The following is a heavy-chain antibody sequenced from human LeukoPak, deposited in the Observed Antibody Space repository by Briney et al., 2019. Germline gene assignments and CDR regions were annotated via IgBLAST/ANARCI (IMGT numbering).Heavy chain of an antibody. D-gene: IGHD6-6*01. CDR3: ARELYSTSGPFDP. CDR2: IYYSGST. CDR1: GGSISSGDYY. Sequence: SEALSLTCTVSGGSISSGDYYWSWIRQPPGKGLEWIGYIYYSGSTYYNPSLKSRVTISVDTSKNQFSLKLSSVTAADTAVYYCARELYSTSGPFDPWGQGTLVTVSS. V-gene: IGHV4-30-4*08. J-gene: IGHJ5*02.